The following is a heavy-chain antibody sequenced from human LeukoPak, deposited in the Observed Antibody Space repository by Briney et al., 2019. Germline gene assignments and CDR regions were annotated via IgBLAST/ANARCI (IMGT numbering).Heavy chain of an antibody. CDR2: ISYDGSNK. CDR1: GFTFSGYA. Sequence: GGSLRLSCAASGFTFSGYAMHWVRQAPGKGLEWVAVISYDGSNKYYADSVKGRFTISRDNSKNTLYLQINSLRAEDTAVYYCASGGFYDFWSGYYTPFDYWGQGTLVTISS. CDR3: ASGGFYDFWSGYYTPFDY. J-gene: IGHJ4*02. D-gene: IGHD3-3*01. V-gene: IGHV3-30*01.